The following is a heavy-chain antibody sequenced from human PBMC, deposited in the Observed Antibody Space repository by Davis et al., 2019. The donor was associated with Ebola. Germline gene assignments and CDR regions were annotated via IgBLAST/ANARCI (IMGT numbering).Heavy chain of an antibody. CDR2: INHSGST. CDR1: GGSFSGYY. Sequence: MPSETLSLTCAVYGGSFSGYYWSWIRQPPGKGLEWIGEINHSGSTNYNPSLKSRVTISVDTSKNQFSLKLSSVTATDTAVYYCARDMYYYDSSGYHLGAFDIWGQGTMVTVSS. CDR3: ARDMYYYDSSGYHLGAFDI. D-gene: IGHD3-22*01. V-gene: IGHV4-34*01. J-gene: IGHJ3*02.